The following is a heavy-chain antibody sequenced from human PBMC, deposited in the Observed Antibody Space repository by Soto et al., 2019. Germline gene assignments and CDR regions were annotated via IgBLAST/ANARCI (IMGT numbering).Heavy chain of an antibody. V-gene: IGHV3-30*18. Sequence: GGSLRLSCAASGFTFSSCDMHWVRQAPGKGLERVAVISYDGSNKYYADSVKGRFTISRDNSKNTLYLQMNSLRAEDTAVYYCAKDQEYQLLTPYGMDVWGQGTTVTISS. CDR1: GFTFSSCD. J-gene: IGHJ6*02. CDR3: AKDQEYQLLTPYGMDV. CDR2: ISYDGSNK. D-gene: IGHD2-2*01.